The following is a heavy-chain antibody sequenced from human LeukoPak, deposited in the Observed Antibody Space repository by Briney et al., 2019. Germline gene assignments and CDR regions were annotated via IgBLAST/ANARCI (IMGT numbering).Heavy chain of an antibody. CDR1: GFTFSDYY. Sequence: PGGSLRLSCAASGFTFSDYYMSWIRQAPGKGLEWVSYISSSSSYTNCADSVKGRFTISRDNAKNSLYLQMNSLRAEDTAVYYCARATVRFGELSNFDYWGQGTLVTVSS. D-gene: IGHD3-10*01. CDR2: ISSSSSYT. J-gene: IGHJ4*02. CDR3: ARATVRFGELSNFDY. V-gene: IGHV3-11*06.